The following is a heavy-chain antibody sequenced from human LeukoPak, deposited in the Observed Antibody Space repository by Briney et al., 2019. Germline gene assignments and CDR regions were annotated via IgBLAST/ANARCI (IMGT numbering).Heavy chain of an antibody. Sequence: ASVKVSCKASGYTFTGYYMHWVRQAPGQGLEWMGWINPNSGGTNYAQKFQGRVTMTRDTSISTAYMELSRLRSDDTAVYYCASDGGVVEMATRAYMDVWGKGTTVTVSS. CDR3: ASDGGVVEMATRAYMDV. D-gene: IGHD5-24*01. CDR1: GYTFTGYY. CDR2: INPNSGGT. J-gene: IGHJ6*03. V-gene: IGHV1-2*02.